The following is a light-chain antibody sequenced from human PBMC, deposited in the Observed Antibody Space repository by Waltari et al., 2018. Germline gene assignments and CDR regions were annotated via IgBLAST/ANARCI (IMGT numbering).Light chain of an antibody. J-gene: IGLJ2*01. CDR1: GSAFRVSDF. V-gene: IGLV2-8*01. CDR2: EVS. Sequence: QSALTQPPSASGSPGQSVTIPCTGSGSAFRVSDFVSWYQQHPAKPPKVILYEVSKRSSGVPDRFSGSKSGNTASLTVSGLQAEDEADYYCSSFAGRWIFGGGTKLTVL. CDR3: SSFAGRWI.